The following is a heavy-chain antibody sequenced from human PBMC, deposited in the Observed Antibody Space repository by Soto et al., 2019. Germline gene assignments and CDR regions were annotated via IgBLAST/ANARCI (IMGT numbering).Heavy chain of an antibody. D-gene: IGHD6-19*01. CDR3: ARPPDSSGLYHFDY. CDR2: ISYDGSNK. V-gene: IGHV3-30-3*01. CDR1: GFTFSSYA. Sequence: QVQLVESGGGVVQPGRSLRLSCAASGFTFSSYAMHWVRQAPGKGLEWVAVISYDGSNKYYADSVKGRFTISRDNSKNTLYLQMNSLRAEDTAVYYCARPPDSSGLYHFDYWRQGTLVTVSS. J-gene: IGHJ4*02.